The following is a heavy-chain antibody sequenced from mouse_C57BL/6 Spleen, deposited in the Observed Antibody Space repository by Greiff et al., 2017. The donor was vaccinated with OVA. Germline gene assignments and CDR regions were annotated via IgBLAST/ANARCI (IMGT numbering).Heavy chain of an antibody. CDR1: GYTFTSYW. CDR2: IDPSDSET. CDR3: ARSMDFDY. D-gene: IGHD2-3*01. V-gene: IGHV1-52*01. Sequence: VQLQQSGAELVRPGSSVKLSCKASGYTFTSYWMHWVKQRPIQGLEWIGNIDPSDSETHYNQKFKDKATLTVDKSSSTAYMQLNSLTSEDSAVYYCARSMDFDYWGQGTTLTVSS. J-gene: IGHJ2*01.